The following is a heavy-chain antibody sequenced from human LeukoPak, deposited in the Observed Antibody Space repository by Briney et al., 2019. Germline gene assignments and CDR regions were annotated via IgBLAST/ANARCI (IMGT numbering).Heavy chain of an antibody. V-gene: IGHV3-48*01. D-gene: IGHD3-10*01. J-gene: IGHJ5*02. Sequence: GGSLRLSCAASGFTFSSYSMNWVRQAPGKGLEWVSYISSASNTIYYADSVKGRFTISRDNAKNSLYLQMNSLRAEGTAMYYCARDGWFGDNNWFDPWGQGTLVTVSS. CDR2: ISSASNTI. CDR3: ARDGWFGDNNWFDP. CDR1: GFTFSSYS.